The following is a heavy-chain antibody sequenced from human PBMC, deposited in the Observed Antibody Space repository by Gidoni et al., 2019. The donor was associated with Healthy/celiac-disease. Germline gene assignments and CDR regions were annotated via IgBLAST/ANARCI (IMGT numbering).Heavy chain of an antibody. J-gene: IGHJ6*02. CDR1: GFTFSSYE. CDR3: ARDLIVVVVAATGYYYGMDV. D-gene: IGHD2-15*01. V-gene: IGHV3-48*03. CDR2: ISSSGMTI. Sequence: EVQLVESGGGLVQPGGSLRLSCAASGFTFSSYEINWVRQAPGKGLEWVSYISSSGMTIYYADSVKCRFTISRDNAKNSLYLQMNSLRAEDTAVYYCARDLIVVVVAATGYYYGMDVWGQGTTVTVSS.